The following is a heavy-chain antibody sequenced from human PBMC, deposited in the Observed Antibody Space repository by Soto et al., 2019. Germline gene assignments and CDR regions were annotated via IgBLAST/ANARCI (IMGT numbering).Heavy chain of an antibody. J-gene: IGHJ5*02. D-gene: IGHD3-22*01. CDR2: IGGSSTPI. Sequence: GGSLRLSCAASGFTFSNYAMTWVRQAPGKGLEWVSYIGGSSTPIFYADSVKGRFTISRDNSKNTLYLQMNSLRAEDTAVYYCAKDAHYDSSGYKSPWGQGTLVTVSS. V-gene: IGHV3-23*01. CDR1: GFTFSNYA. CDR3: AKDAHYDSSGYKSP.